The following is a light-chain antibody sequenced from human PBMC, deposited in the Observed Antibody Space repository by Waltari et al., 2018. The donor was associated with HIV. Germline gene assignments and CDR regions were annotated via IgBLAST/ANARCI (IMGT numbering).Light chain of an antibody. Sequence: QSVLTQPPSASGTPGQRVAISCSGSSSNIGSNYVYWYQQLPGTAPKVLIYRRKQRPSGVPDRFSGSKSGTSASLAISALRSGDEADYYCATWDNSLSGPVFGGGTKLTVL. CDR1: SSNIGSNY. CDR3: ATWDNSLSGPV. J-gene: IGLJ3*02. V-gene: IGLV1-47*01. CDR2: RRK.